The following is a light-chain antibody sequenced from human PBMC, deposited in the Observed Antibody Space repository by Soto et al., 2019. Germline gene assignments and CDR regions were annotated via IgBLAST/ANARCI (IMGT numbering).Light chain of an antibody. CDR3: QQYGSSPPIT. CDR1: QSLSSN. CDR2: GAS. Sequence: EIVITQSPATLSVSPGERSTLSCRASQSLSSNLAWYQQKPGQAPRLLIYGASTRATGIPARFGGSGSGTEFTLTISSLQSEDFAVYYCQQYGSSPPITFGQGTRLEIK. V-gene: IGKV3-15*01. J-gene: IGKJ5*01.